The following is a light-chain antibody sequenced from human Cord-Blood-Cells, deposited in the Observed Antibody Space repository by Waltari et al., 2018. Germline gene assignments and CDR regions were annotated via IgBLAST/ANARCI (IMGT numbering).Light chain of an antibody. V-gene: IGLV2-14*01. CDR1: SSDVGGYNY. Sequence: QSALTQPASVSGSPGQSITISCTGTSSDVGGYNYVSWYQQHPGKAPNLMIYDVSKRPSGFSNRFSVSKSGNTASLTISGLQAEDEADYYCSSYTSSSTLVFGGGTKLTVL. J-gene: IGLJ3*02. CDR2: DVS. CDR3: SSYTSSSTLV.